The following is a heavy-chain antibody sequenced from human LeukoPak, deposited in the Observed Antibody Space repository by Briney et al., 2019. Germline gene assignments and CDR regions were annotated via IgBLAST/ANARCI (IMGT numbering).Heavy chain of an antibody. CDR2: IYSGGRT. CDR1: GFTVSSND. D-gene: IGHD3-22*01. CDR3: AIYDSSGYYNY. J-gene: IGHJ4*02. V-gene: IGHV3-53*01. Sequence: GGSLRLSCAASGFTVSSNDMSWVRQAPGKGLEWVSVIYSGGRTFYADSVKGRFTISRDNSKNTLYLQMNSLRAEDTAVYYCAIYDSSGYYNYWGQGTLVTVSS.